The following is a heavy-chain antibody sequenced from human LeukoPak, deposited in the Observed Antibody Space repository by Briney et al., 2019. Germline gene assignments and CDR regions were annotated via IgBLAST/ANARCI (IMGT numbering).Heavy chain of an antibody. J-gene: IGHJ3*02. V-gene: IGHV1-2*02. CDR1: GYTFTGYY. Sequence: ASVKVSCKASGYTFTGYYMHWVRQAPGQGLEWMGWINPNSGGTNYAQKFQGRVTMTRDMSTSTVYMELSSLRSEDTAVYYCARARRTCYYDRSGRPPPDAFDIWGQGTMVTVSS. CDR2: INPNSGGT. CDR3: ARARRTCYYDRSGRPPPDAFDI. D-gene: IGHD3-22*01.